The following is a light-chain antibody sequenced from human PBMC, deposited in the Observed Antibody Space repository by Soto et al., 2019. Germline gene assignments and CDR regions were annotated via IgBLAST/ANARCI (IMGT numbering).Light chain of an antibody. V-gene: IGKV1-33*01. CDR1: QDISNY. J-gene: IGKJ4*01. CDR3: KQYDNLPL. CDR2: DAS. Sequence: DIQMTQSPSSLSASVGDRVTITCQASQDISNYLNWYQQKPGKAPKLLLYDASNLETGVPSRFSGSGSGTDFTFTSSSLQPEDIATYYCKQYDNLPLFGGGTKVEIK.